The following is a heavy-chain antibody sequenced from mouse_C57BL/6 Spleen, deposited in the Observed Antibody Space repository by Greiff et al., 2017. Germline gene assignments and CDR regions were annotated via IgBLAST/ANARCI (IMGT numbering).Heavy chain of an antibody. Sequence: QVQLKQSGPELVKPGASVKISCKASGYAFSSSWMNWVKQRPGKGLEWIGRIYPGDGDTNYNGKFKGKATLTADKSSSTAYMQLSSLTSEDSAVYFCAFTTVVADFDYWGQGTTLTVSS. V-gene: IGHV1-82*01. D-gene: IGHD1-1*01. CDR3: AFTTVVADFDY. CDR2: IYPGDGDT. CDR1: GYAFSSSW. J-gene: IGHJ2*01.